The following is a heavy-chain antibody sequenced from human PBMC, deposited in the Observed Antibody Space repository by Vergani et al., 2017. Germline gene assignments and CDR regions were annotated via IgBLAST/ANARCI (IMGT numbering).Heavy chain of an antibody. Sequence: QVQLVESGGGVDQPGRSLRLSCAASGFTFNQYGMHWVRQAPGKGLEWVAVTWYDGNNKQYADSVKGRFTISGDNSKSTMYLQMNSLRDEDTGVYYCARDLRLLYNRFDPWGQGTLVTVSS. CDR3: ARDLRLLYNRFDP. CDR1: GFTFNQYG. V-gene: IGHV3-33*01. D-gene: IGHD1-14*01. J-gene: IGHJ5*02. CDR2: TWYDGNNK.